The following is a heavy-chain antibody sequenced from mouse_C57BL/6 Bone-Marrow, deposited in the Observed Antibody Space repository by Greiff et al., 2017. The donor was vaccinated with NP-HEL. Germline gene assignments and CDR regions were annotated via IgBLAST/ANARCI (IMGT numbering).Heavy chain of an antibody. J-gene: IGHJ2*01. D-gene: IGHD2-5*01. CDR1: GFTFSDYG. CDR3: ASVNYYSNVDY. V-gene: IGHV5-17*01. Sequence: EVKLVESGGGLVKPGGSLKLSCAASGFTFSDYGMHWVRQAPEKGLEWVAYISRGSSTIYYADTVKGRFTFSGDNASNTPFLQMTSLRSEDTAMYYCASVNYYSNVDYWGQGTTLTVSS. CDR2: ISRGSSTI.